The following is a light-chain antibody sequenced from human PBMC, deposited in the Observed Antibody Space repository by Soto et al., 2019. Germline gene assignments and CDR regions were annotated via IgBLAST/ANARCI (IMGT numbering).Light chain of an antibody. CDR1: QSISSW. J-gene: IGKJ1*01. V-gene: IGKV1-5*03. Sequence: DIQMTQSPSTLSAFVGDRVTITCRASQSISSWLAWYQQKPGKAPKVLIYKASSLESGVPSRFSGSGSGTEFTLTISSLQPDDFATYYCQQYHSYPAFDQGTKVEIK. CDR3: QQYHSYPA. CDR2: KAS.